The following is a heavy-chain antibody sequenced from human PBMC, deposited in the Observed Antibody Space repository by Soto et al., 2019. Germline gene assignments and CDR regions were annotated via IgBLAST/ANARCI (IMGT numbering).Heavy chain of an antibody. V-gene: IGHV1-18*01. D-gene: IGHD1-7*01. J-gene: IGHJ4*02. Sequence: GQGLEWMGWISAYNGNTNYAQKLQGRVTMTTDTSTSTAYMELRSLRSDDTAVYYCAVEGTTLLDRGGWGQGTLVTVSS. CDR2: ISAYNGNT. CDR3: AVEGTTLLDRGG.